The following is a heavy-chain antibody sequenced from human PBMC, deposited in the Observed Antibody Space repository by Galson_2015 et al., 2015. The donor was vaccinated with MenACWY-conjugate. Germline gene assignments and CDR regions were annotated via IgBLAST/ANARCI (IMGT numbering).Heavy chain of an antibody. Sequence: SLRLSCAASGFSFRSNAMSWVRQAPGKGLEWVSAISASGGSTYYPDYAQGRFTLYRDNSKKTLFLGMNSLRGEDTALYYCVKERGSLSHNYYFYFMDVWGKGTTVTVS. CDR1: GFSFRSNA. J-gene: IGHJ6*03. CDR3: VKERGSLSHNYYFYFMDV. V-gene: IGHV3-23*01. D-gene: IGHD6-6*01. CDR2: ISASGGST.